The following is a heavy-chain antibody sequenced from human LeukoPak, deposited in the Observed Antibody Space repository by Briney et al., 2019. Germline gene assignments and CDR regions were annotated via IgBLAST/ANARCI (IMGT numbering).Heavy chain of an antibody. J-gene: IGHJ4*02. V-gene: IGHV3-23*01. CDR1: GFTFSSYV. D-gene: IGHD1-26*01. Sequence: PGGSLRLSCTASGFTFSSYVMNWVRQAPGKGLEWVSAISGSSGITYYADSVKSRFTISRDNSKNSLYLQMNSLRAEDTAVYYCAKVHRVGPTKSFDYWGQGTLVTVSS. CDR2: ISGSSGIT. CDR3: AKVHRVGPTKSFDY.